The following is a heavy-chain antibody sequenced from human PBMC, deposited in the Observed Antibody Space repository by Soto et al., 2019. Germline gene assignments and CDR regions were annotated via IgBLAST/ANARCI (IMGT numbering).Heavy chain of an antibody. CDR2: ISYDGSNK. Sequence: GGSLRLSCAASGFTFSSYGMHWVRQAPGKGLEWVAVISYDGSNKYYADSVKGRFTISRDNSKNTLYLQMNSLRAEDTAVYYCVGSGWKDYYYYMDVWGKGTTVTVSS. CDR3: VGSGWKDYYYYMDV. J-gene: IGHJ6*03. CDR1: GFTFSSYG. D-gene: IGHD6-19*01. V-gene: IGHV3-30*03.